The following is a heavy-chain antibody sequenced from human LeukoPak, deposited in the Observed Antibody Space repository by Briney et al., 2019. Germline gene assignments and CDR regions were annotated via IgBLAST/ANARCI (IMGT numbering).Heavy chain of an antibody. J-gene: IGHJ4*02. CDR3: ARDFSGGRGYYDSSGYSD. Sequence: GGSLRLSCAASGFTVSSNYMSWVRQAPGKGLEWVSVIYSGGSTYYADSVKGRFTISRDNSKNTPYLQMNSLRAEDTAVYYCARDFSGGRGYYDSSGYSDWGQGTLVTVSS. D-gene: IGHD3-22*01. CDR1: GFTVSSNY. V-gene: IGHV3-53*05. CDR2: IYSGGST.